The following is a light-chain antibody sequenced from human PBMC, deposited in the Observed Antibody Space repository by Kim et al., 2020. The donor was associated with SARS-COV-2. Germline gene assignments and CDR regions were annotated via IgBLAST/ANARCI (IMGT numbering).Light chain of an antibody. CDR3: QHYGGSPLWT. V-gene: IGKV3-20*01. J-gene: IGKJ1*01. Sequence: EVVLTQSPGTLSLSPGERATLSCRASESISSSYLAWYQKKPGQAPRLLIYGASSRATCIPDRFTGSGSGTDFTLAISRLEPEDFAFYYCQHYGGSPLWTFGQGTKVDIK. CDR2: GAS. CDR1: ESISSSY.